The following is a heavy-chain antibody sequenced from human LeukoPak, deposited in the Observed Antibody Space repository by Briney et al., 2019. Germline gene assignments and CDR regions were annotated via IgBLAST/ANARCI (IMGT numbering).Heavy chain of an antibody. CDR1: GGSFSGYY. D-gene: IGHD5-24*01. CDR3: ARRGKDGYNYWYFDY. J-gene: IGHJ4*02. V-gene: IGHV4-34*01. Sequence: PSETLPLTCAVYGGSFSGYYWSWIRQPPGKGLEWIGEINHSGSTNYNPSLKSRVTISVDTSKNQFSLKLSSVTAADTAVYYCARRGKDGYNYWYFDYWGQGTLVTVSS. CDR2: INHSGST.